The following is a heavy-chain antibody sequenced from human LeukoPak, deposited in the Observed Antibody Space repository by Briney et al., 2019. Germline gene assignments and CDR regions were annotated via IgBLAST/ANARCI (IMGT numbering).Heavy chain of an antibody. CDR3: ARGNLWIGDDDY. J-gene: IGHJ4*02. D-gene: IGHD3-10*01. CDR2: INHSGRT. Sequence: NPSETLSLTCDVYGGSFSGYYWSWIRQPPGKGLEWIGEINHSGRTNYNPSLKSRVTISLDTSKNQFSLKLTSVTAADTAVYYCARGNLWIGDDDYWGQGTLVTVSS. V-gene: IGHV4-34*01. CDR1: GGSFSGYY.